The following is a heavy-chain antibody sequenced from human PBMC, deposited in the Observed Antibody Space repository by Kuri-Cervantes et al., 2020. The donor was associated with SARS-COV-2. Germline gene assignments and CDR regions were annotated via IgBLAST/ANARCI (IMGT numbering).Heavy chain of an antibody. V-gene: IGHV3-11*04. CDR2: ISNTGSII. J-gene: IGHJ4*02. CDR1: GFTFSYYY. CDR3: ARDLRMGKSLDY. D-gene: IGHD7-27*01. Sequence: GESLKISCAASGFTFSYYYMTWIRQAPGKGLEWVSYISNTGSIIYYADSVKGRFTISRDNANNSVYLQMNSLRAEDTAVYYCARDLRMGKSLDYWGQGTLVTVSS.